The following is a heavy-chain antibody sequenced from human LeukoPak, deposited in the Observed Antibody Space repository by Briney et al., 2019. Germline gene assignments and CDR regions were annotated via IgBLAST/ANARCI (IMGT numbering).Heavy chain of an antibody. D-gene: IGHD4-17*01. CDR3: ARDLRGDYVDYYYGMDV. J-gene: IGHJ6*02. CDR1: GFTFRSYS. Sequence: GGSLGLSCAASGFTFRSYSMNWVRQAPGKGLEWVSSISSSSSYIYYADSVKGRFTISRDNAKNSLYLQMNSLRAEDTAVYYCARDLRGDYVDYYYGMDVWGQGTTVTVSS. V-gene: IGHV3-21*01. CDR2: ISSSSSYI.